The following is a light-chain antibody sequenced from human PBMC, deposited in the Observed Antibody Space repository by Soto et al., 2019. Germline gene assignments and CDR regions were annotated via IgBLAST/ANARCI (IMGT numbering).Light chain of an antibody. V-gene: IGLV2-14*01. Sequence: QSALTQPASVSGSPGQSITISCTGTSSDVGGYTYVSWYQHYPGKAPKLMIYEVSNRPSGVSNRFSGSKSGNTASLTISGLQADDEADYYCSSYTDYSTVVFGGGTKLTVL. CDR3: SSYTDYSTVV. CDR1: SSDVGGYTY. CDR2: EVS. J-gene: IGLJ2*01.